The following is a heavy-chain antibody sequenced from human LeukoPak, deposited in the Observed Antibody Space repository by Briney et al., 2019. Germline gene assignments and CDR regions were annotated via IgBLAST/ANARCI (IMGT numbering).Heavy chain of an antibody. CDR3: ARDLAVAGKVGIDY. D-gene: IGHD6-19*01. CDR1: GGSNSSYY. J-gene: IGHJ4*02. Sequence: SETLSLTCTVSGGSNSSYYWSWIRQPPGKGLEWIGYIYYSGSTTYNPSLKSRVTISVDTSKNQFSLKLSSVTAADTAVYYCARDLAVAGKVGIDYWGQGTLVTVSS. V-gene: IGHV4-59*01. CDR2: IYYSGST.